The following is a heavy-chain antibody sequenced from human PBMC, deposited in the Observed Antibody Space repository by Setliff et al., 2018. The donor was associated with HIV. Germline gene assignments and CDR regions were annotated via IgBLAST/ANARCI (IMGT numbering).Heavy chain of an antibody. D-gene: IGHD2-2*01. CDR1: GGSFSGYY. CDR3: YCATEAQCSSSSCPGTLDS. J-gene: IGHJ4*02. CDR2: INHSGST. Sequence: SETLSLTCAVYGGSFSGYYWSWIRQPPGKGLEWIGEINHSGSTNYNPSLKSRVTISVDTSKNQFSLYLQMNGLESEDTAMYYCATEAQCSSSSCPGTLDSWGQGTLVTVS. V-gene: IGHV4-34*01.